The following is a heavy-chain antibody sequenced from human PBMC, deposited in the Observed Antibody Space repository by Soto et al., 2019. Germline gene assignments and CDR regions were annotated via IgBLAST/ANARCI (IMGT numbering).Heavy chain of an antibody. D-gene: IGHD6-6*01. CDR1: GGSIGSGDYY. CDR2: IYYSGST. J-gene: IGHJ5*02. CDR3: AARSYSSSAANHNWFDP. V-gene: IGHV4-30-4*01. Sequence: SETLSLTCTVSGGSIGSGDYYWSWIRQTPGKGQEWIGYIYYSGSTYYNPSLKSRVTISVDTSKNQFSLKLSSVTAADTAVYYCAARSYSSSAANHNWFDPWGQGTLVTVSS.